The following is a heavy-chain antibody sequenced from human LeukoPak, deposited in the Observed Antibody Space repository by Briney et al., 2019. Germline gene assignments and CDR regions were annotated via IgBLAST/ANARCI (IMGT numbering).Heavy chain of an antibody. Sequence: SETLSLTCGVSGASLSGFFWNWVRQSPGEGLEWIGDIRHGGVTTYNPSLMGRVTITTDTPKNQFSLMLTSVTAADTGVYYCARGPNYYGDYIRSFPDAFHIWGRGTVVSVSS. J-gene: IGHJ3*02. D-gene: IGHD4-17*01. V-gene: IGHV4-34*01. CDR1: GASLSGFF. CDR2: IRHGGVT. CDR3: ARGPNYYGDYIRSFPDAFHI.